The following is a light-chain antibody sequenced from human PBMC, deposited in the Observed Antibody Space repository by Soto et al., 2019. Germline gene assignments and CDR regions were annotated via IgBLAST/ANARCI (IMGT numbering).Light chain of an antibody. CDR3: NSYTSSSTLVV. Sequence: QSALTQPASVSGSPGQSITISCTGTSSDVGDYNYVSWYQQHPGKAPKLMIYDVSHRPSGVSNRFSGSKSGNTASLTISGLQAEDEADYYRNSYTSSSTLVVFGGGTKVTVL. CDR1: SSDVGDYNY. CDR2: DVS. J-gene: IGLJ2*01. V-gene: IGLV2-14*01.